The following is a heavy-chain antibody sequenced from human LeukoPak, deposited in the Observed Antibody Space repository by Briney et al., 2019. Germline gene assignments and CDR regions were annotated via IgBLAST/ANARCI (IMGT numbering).Heavy chain of an antibody. Sequence: SETLSLTCAVSGGSLSSGGYSWSWIRQPPGKGLEWIGYIYHSGSTYYNPSLKSRVTISVDRSKNQFSLKLSSVTAADTAVYYCARSLWSGDYYFDYWGQGTLVTVSS. CDR1: GGSLSSGGYS. D-gene: IGHD3-3*01. CDR2: IYHSGST. CDR3: ARSLWSGDYYFDY. V-gene: IGHV4-30-2*01. J-gene: IGHJ4*02.